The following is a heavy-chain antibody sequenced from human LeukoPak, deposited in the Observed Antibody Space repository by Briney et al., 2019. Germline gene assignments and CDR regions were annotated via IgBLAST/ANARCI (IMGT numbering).Heavy chain of an antibody. CDR3: ARGDRGGATRFDY. Sequence: PSETLSLTCTISGCSFGSYHWNWIRQPAGKGLEWVGRIYASGTTLYDPSLSSRVTMSVDTSNNQFSLKLTSVTAADTAVYYCARGDRGGATRFDYWGQGTLVTVSS. V-gene: IGHV4-4*07. CDR2: IYASGTT. D-gene: IGHD1-26*01. J-gene: IGHJ4*02. CDR1: GCSFGSYH.